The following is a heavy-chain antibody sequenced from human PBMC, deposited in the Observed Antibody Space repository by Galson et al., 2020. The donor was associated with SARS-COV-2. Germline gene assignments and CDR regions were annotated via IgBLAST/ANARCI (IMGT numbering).Heavy chain of an antibody. D-gene: IGHD3-16*01. CDR2: ISYDGSNK. J-gene: IGHJ3*02. CDR1: GFTFSSYG. Sequence: GGSLRLSCAASGFTFSSYGIHWVRQAPGKGLEWVAVISYDGSNKYYADSVKGRFTISRDNSKNTLYLQMNSLRAEDTAVYYCAKVLYRPDIMITFGGVIGAFDIWGQGTMVTVSS. V-gene: IGHV3-30*18. CDR3: AKVLYRPDIMITFGGVIGAFDI.